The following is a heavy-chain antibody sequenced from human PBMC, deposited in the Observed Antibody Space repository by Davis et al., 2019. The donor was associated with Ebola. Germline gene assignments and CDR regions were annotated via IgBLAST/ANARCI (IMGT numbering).Heavy chain of an antibody. CDR3: AKLRYYDSSGNDAFDI. J-gene: IGHJ3*02. CDR1: GFTFSSYG. CDR2: MSYDGSNK. Sequence: GESLKISCAASGFTFSSYGMHWVRQAPGKGLEWVAVMSYDGSNKYQADSVKGRFTISRDNSKNTLYLQMNSLRAEDTAVYYCAKLRYYDSSGNDAFDIWGQGTMVTVSS. V-gene: IGHV3-30*18. D-gene: IGHD3-22*01.